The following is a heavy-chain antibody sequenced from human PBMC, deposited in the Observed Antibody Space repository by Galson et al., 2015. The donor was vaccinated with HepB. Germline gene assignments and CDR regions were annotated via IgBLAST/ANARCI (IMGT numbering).Heavy chain of an antibody. Sequence: SLRLSCAASGFTFSSYAMHWVRQAPGKGLEWVAVISYDGSNKYYADSVKGRFTISRDNSKNTLYLQMNSLRAEDTAVYYCAREGDDILTGHRPLDYWGQGTLVTVSS. CDR3: AREGDDILTGHRPLDY. CDR1: GFTFSSYA. D-gene: IGHD3-9*01. J-gene: IGHJ4*02. CDR2: ISYDGSNK. V-gene: IGHV3-30-3*01.